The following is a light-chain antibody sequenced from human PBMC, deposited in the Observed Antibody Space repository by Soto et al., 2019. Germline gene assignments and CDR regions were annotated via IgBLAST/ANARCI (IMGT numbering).Light chain of an antibody. J-gene: IGLJ3*02. V-gene: IGLV1-44*01. CDR2: SNN. CDR1: SSNIGGNS. CDR3: AAWDDSLNGLV. Sequence: QSVLTQPPSASATPGQRVTISCSGSSSNIGGNSVNWYQQLPGTAPKLLIYSNNQPPSGVPDRFSGSKSGTSASLANSGRQSEDEADYYCAAWDDSLNGLVFGGGTKVTVL.